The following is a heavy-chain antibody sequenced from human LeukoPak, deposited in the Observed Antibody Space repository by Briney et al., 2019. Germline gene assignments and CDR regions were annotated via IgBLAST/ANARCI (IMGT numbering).Heavy chain of an antibody. Sequence: QPGGSLRLSCAASGFTFSSYDMHGVRQATGKGLEWVSAIGTAGDTYYPGSVKGRFTISRENAKNSLCLQMNSLRAGDTAVYYCVRVATGFSAFDIWGQGTMVTVSS. J-gene: IGHJ3*02. CDR3: VRVATGFSAFDI. CDR1: GFTFSSYD. V-gene: IGHV3-13*04. CDR2: IGTAGDT.